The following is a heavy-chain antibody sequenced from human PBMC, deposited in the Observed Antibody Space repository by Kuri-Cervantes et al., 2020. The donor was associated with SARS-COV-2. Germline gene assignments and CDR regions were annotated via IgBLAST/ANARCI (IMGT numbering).Heavy chain of an antibody. CDR3: ATAHYDFWSGVFDY. D-gene: IGHD3-3*01. J-gene: IGHJ4*02. CDR2: MNPNSGST. CDR1: GYTFTSYD. V-gene: IGHV1-8*01. Sequence: ASVKVSCKASGYTFTSYDINWVRQATGQGLEWMGWMNPNSGSTGYAQKFQGRVTMTRNTSISTAYMELSSLRSEDTAVYYCATAHYDFWSGVFDYWGQGTLVTVSS.